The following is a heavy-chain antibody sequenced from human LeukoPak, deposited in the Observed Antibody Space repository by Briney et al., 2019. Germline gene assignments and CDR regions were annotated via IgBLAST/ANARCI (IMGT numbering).Heavy chain of an antibody. Sequence: GGSLRLSCAASGFTFSSYAMHWVRQAPGKGLEWVAVISYDGSNKYYADPVKGRFTISRDNSKNTLYLQMNSLRAEDTAVYYCARDPARDGYNGPDYWGQGTLVTVSS. J-gene: IGHJ4*02. D-gene: IGHD5-24*01. CDR1: GFTFSSYA. CDR2: ISYDGSNK. V-gene: IGHV3-30*04. CDR3: ARDPARDGYNGPDY.